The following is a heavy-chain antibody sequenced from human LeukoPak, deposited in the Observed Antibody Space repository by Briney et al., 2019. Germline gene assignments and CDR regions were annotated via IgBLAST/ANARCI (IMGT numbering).Heavy chain of an antibody. Sequence: PSETLSLTCTVSGGSISSHYWSWIRQPPGKGLEWIGYIYYGGSTDYNPSLKSRVTISVDTSKNQFSLKLSSVTAADTAVYYCARGQFGTFDYWGQGTLVTVYS. CDR1: GGSISSHY. CDR2: IYYGGST. V-gene: IGHV4-59*11. J-gene: IGHJ4*02. D-gene: IGHD3-10*01. CDR3: ARGQFGTFDY.